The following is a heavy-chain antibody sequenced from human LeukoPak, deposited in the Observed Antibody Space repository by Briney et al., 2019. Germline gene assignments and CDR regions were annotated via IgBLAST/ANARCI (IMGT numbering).Heavy chain of an antibody. CDR3: ARGVPYCSGGSCYSHFDY. D-gene: IGHD2-15*01. Sequence: SETLSLTCAVYGVSFSGYYWSWIRQPPGKGLEWIGYIYYSGSTNYNPSLKSRVTISVDTSKNQFSLKLSSVTAADTAVYYCARGVPYCSGGSCYSHFDYWGQGTLVTVSS. J-gene: IGHJ4*02. V-gene: IGHV4-59*01. CDR2: IYYSGST. CDR1: GVSFSGYY.